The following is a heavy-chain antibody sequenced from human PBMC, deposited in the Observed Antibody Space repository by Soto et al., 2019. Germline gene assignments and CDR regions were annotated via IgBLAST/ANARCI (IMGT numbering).Heavy chain of an antibody. V-gene: IGHV1-69*08. CDR1: GDTFSSYA. CDR2: IITVLGTT. J-gene: IGHJ6*02. D-gene: IGHD2-21*01. CDR3: ARRRYCGYDCYHKHYYGMDV. Sequence: QVQLVQSGAELKKTGSSVRVSCRASGDTFSSYAVTWVRQAPGRGIEWMGRIITVLGTTYYAQKFKGRVTITEEKYTKTVYMELSSLRSENTAVYYCARRRYCGYDCYHKHYYGMDVWGQGTTVTVAS.